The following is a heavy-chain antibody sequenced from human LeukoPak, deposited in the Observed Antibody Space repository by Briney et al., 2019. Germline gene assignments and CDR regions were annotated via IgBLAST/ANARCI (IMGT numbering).Heavy chain of an antibody. V-gene: IGHV4-59*01. CDR1: GDSISTYY. CDR2: IYYRGTT. CDR3: VSSSPRCCTGGTCYSSRGFDY. Sequence: SETLSLTCTVSGDSISTYYWSWIRQSPGKGLEWIAYIYYRGTTNYNPSLKSRVTISANTSKTQFSLILSSVTAADTAVYYCVSSSPRCCTGGTCYSSRGFDYWGQGALVTVSS. J-gene: IGHJ4*02. D-gene: IGHD2-15*01.